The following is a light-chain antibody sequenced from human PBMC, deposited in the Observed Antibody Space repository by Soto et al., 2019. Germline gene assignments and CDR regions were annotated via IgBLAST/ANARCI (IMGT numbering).Light chain of an antibody. Sequence: ILMTQSPATRSVVQGERATLSCRASQSVSSNLAWYQQKPGQAPRLLIYGASTRATGIPARFSCSGAGAECTRTISSLQSEDVAVDSCRQYNNSTRTFGQGTKVDIK. CDR1: QSVSSN. CDR2: GAS. J-gene: IGKJ1*01. V-gene: IGKV3-15*01. CDR3: RQYNNSTRT.